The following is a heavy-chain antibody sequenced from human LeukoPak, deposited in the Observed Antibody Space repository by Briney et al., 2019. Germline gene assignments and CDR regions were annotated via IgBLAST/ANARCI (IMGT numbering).Heavy chain of an antibody. CDR2: ISYDGSNK. V-gene: IGHV3-30*18. Sequence: GGSLRLSCAASGFTFSSDGMHWVRQAPGKGLEWVAVISYDGSNKYYADSVKGRFTISRDNSKNTLYLQMNSLRAEDTAVYYCAKDRVVATSDWGQGTLVTVSS. J-gene: IGHJ4*02. CDR3: AKDRVVATSD. D-gene: IGHD5-12*01. CDR1: GFTFSSDG.